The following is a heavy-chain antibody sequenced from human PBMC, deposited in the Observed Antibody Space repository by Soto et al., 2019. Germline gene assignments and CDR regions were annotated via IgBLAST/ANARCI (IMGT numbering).Heavy chain of an antibody. D-gene: IGHD6-19*01. V-gene: IGHV1-58*01. J-gene: IGHJ6*02. Sequence: SLKVSCKASGFTFTSSAVQWVRQARGQRLEWIGWIVVGSGNTNYAQKFQERVTITRDMSTSTAYMELSSLRSEDTAVYYCAADLGSGWENYYYYYGMDVWGQGTTVTVSS. CDR3: AADLGSGWENYYYYYGMDV. CDR1: GFTFTSSA. CDR2: IVVGSGNT.